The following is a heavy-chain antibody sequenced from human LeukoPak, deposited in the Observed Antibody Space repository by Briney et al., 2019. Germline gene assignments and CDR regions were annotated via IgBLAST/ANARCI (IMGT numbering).Heavy chain of an antibody. CDR3: ARDLTSYYYDNNGAFDF. V-gene: IGHV1-24*01. Sequence: ASVKVSCKVSGYTLTELSMHWVRQAPGKGLEWMGGFDPEDGETIYAQKFQGRVTMTADKSTSTAYMELSSLRSEDTAVYYCARDLTSYYYDNNGAFDFWGQGTLVTVSS. CDR1: GYTLTELS. J-gene: IGHJ4*02. D-gene: IGHD3-22*01. CDR2: FDPEDGET.